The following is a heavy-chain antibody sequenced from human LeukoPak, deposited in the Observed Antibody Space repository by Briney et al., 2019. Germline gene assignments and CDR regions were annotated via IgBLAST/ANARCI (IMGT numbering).Heavy chain of an antibody. J-gene: IGHJ3*02. Sequence: PSETLSLTCTVSGGSISSSSRYWGWIRQPPGKGLEWIGSLYYRGGTYDNPSLRSRVTISVDSSKNQFSLKLSSVTAADTAVYYCSVVVGDAFDIWGQGTMVTVSS. D-gene: IGHD2-15*01. CDR1: GGSISSSSRY. V-gene: IGHV4-39*01. CDR2: LYYRGGT. CDR3: SVVVGDAFDI.